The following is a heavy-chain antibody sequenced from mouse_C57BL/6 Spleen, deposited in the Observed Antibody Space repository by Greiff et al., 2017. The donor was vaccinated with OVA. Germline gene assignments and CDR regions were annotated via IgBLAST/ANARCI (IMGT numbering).Heavy chain of an antibody. J-gene: IGHJ1*03. CDR3: ARSFYYDYAYWYFDV. D-gene: IGHD2-4*01. V-gene: IGHV1-53*01. Sequence: QVQLQQSGPELVKPGASVKLSCKASGYTFTSYWMHWVKQRPGQGLEWIGNINPSNGGTNYNEKFKSKATLTVDKSSSTAYMQLSSLTSEDSAVYYCARSFYYDYAYWYFDVWGTGTTVTVSS. CDR2: INPSNGGT. CDR1: GYTFTSYW.